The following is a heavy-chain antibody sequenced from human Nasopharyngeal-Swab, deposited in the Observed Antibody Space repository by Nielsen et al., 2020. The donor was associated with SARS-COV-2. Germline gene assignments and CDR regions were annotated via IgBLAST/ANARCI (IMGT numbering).Heavy chain of an antibody. D-gene: IGHD1-26*01. V-gene: IGHV3-15*01. CDR2: IKSKTDGGTT. CDR1: GFTFSNAW. CDR3: TPGGRWELRSIDY. J-gene: IGHJ4*02. Sequence: GESLKISCAASGFTFSNAWMSWVRQAPGKGLEWVGRIKSKTDGGTTDYAAPVKGRFTISRDDSKNTLYLQMNSLKTEDTAVYYCTPGGRWELRSIDYWGQGTLVTFSS.